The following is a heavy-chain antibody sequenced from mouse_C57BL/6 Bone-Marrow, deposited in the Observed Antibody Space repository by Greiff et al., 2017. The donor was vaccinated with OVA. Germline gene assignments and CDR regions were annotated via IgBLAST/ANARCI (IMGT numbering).Heavy chain of an antibody. Sequence: EVQLKQSGAELVRPGASVKLSCTASGFNIKDDYMHWVKQRPEQGLEWIGWIDPENGDTEYASKFQGKATITADTSSNTAYLQLSSLTSEDTAVYYCTTTVVRYFDVWGTGTTVTVSS. D-gene: IGHD1-1*01. CDR3: TTTVVRYFDV. CDR1: GFNIKDDY. J-gene: IGHJ1*03. CDR2: IDPENGDT. V-gene: IGHV14-4*01.